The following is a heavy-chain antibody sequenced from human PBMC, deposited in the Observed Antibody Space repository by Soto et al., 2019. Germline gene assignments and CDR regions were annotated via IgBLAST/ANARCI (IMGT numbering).Heavy chain of an antibody. J-gene: IGHJ4*02. D-gene: IGHD5-12*01. Sequence: GGSLRLSCAASGFTFSSYSMNWVRQAPGKGLEWVSSISSSSSYIYYADSVKGRFTISRDNAKNSLYLQMNSQRAEDTAVYYCARDGIVATAHFDYWGQGTLVTVSS. V-gene: IGHV3-21*01. CDR1: GFTFSSYS. CDR2: ISSSSSYI. CDR3: ARDGIVATAHFDY.